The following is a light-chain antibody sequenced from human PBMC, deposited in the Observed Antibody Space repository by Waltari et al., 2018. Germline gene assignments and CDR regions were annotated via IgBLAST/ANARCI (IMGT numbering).Light chain of an antibody. CDR1: NSNIGRNS. V-gene: IGLV1-47*01. Sequence: QSVLTQPPSVSGTPGQAVTIACFGTNSNIGRNSAFWYQQLPGTAPKLLNYRDDQRPSGVPDRFSGSKSGTSASLAIRGLRSEDEADYYCAAWDDSLSVSYVFGSGTKVTV. CDR3: AAWDDSLSVSYV. CDR2: RDD. J-gene: IGLJ1*01.